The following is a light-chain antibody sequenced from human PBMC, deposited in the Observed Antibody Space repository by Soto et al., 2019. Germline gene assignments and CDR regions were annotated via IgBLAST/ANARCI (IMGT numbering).Light chain of an antibody. Sequence: EIVMTQSPATLSVSPGETATLSCRASQSVSSNLACYQQNPGQALRLLTYGAPDRATGIPGRFSGSGSGTELTLTIGRLTSEDFAVYSCQKYNNWPPITFGQGTRLEI. V-gene: IGKV3-15*01. J-gene: IGKJ5*01. CDR2: GAP. CDR3: QKYNNWPPIT. CDR1: QSVSSN.